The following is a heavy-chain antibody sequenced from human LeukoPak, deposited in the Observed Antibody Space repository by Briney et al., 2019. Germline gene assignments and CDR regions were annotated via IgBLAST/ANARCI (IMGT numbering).Heavy chain of an antibody. Sequence: PGGSLRLSCAASGFTFSSYEMNWVRQAPGKGLEWVSYINSGGSTVHYADSVKGRFTISRDNAKNSLYLQMNSLRAEDTAVYYCARVIIVGATGIWGQGTMVTVSS. CDR3: ARVIIVGATGI. V-gene: IGHV3-48*03. CDR2: INSGGSTV. J-gene: IGHJ3*02. CDR1: GFTFSSYE. D-gene: IGHD1-26*01.